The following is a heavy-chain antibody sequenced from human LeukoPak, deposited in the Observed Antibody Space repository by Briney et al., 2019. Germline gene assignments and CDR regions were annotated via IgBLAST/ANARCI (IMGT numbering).Heavy chain of an antibody. CDR2: IYYSGST. V-gene: IGHV4-39*07. CDR3: ARDRSAAPADY. D-gene: IGHD6-13*01. J-gene: IGHJ4*02. Sequence: SETLSLTCTVSGGSISSSSYYWGWIRQPPGKGLEWIGSIYYSGSTYYNPSLKSRVTISVDTSKNQFSLKLTSVTAADTAVYYCARDRSAAPADYWGQGTLVTVSS. CDR1: GGSISSSSYY.